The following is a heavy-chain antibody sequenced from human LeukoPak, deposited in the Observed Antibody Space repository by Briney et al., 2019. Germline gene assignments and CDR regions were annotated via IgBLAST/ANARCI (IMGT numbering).Heavy chain of an antibody. CDR3: ARDRFYDILTGYYSDPYCDY. D-gene: IGHD3-9*01. J-gene: IGHJ4*02. CDR1: GFTFSSYW. Sequence: GGSLRLSCAASGFTFSSYWMSWVRQAPGKGLEWVANIKQDGSEKYYVDSVKGRFTISRDNAKNSLYLQMNSLRAEDTAVYYCARDRFYDILTGYYSDPYCDYWGQGTLVTVSS. V-gene: IGHV3-7*03. CDR2: IKQDGSEK.